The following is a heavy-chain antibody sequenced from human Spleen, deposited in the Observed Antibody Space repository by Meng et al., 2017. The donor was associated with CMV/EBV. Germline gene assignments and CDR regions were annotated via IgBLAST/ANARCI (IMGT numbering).Heavy chain of an antibody. CDR1: GFTFSNYA. CDR2: ISNDGSNQ. D-gene: IGHD3-3*01. Sequence: GESLKISCAASGFTFSNYAMHWVRQGPGKGLEWVTVISNDGSNQFYADSVKGRFTISRDNSKKTLYLQMYSLRAEDTAVYYCAREVGRNYDFWSGYYPNYYYYGMDVWGQGTTVTVSS. J-gene: IGHJ6*02. CDR3: AREVGRNYDFWSGYYPNYYYYGMDV. V-gene: IGHV3-30-3*01.